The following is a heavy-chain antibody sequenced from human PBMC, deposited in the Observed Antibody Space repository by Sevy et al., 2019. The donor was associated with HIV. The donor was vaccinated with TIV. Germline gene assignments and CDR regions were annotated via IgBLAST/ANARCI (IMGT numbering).Heavy chain of an antibody. V-gene: IGHV3-23*01. CDR2: TGGRGGAT. CDR3: AKDVVAVVGDAFDV. CDR1: GFPFSSYA. D-gene: IGHD2-15*01. Sequence: GGSLRLSCAASGFPFSSYAMNWVRQGPGKGLEWVLATGGRGGATYYADSVKGRFTISRDNSKNTLYLQMDSLRAEDTAVYYCAKDVVAVVGDAFDVWGQGTMVTVSS. J-gene: IGHJ3*01.